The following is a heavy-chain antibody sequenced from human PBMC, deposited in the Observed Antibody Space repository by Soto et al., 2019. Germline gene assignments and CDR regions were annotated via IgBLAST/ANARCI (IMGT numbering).Heavy chain of an antibody. CDR2: IYHSGST. CDR1: GGSISSGGYS. Sequence: SETLSLTCAVSGGSISSGGYSWSWIRQPPGKGLEWIGYIYHSGSTYYNPSLKSRVTISVDRSKNQFSLKLSSVTAADTAVYYCARAKAAAGHTIWDYWGQGTLVTVSS. J-gene: IGHJ4*02. CDR3: ARAKAAAGHTIWDY. D-gene: IGHD6-13*01. V-gene: IGHV4-30-2*01.